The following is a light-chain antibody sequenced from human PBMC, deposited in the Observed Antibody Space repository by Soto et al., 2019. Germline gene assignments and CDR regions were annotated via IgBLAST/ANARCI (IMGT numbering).Light chain of an antibody. CDR1: SSNIGNNG. V-gene: IGLV1-36*01. J-gene: IGLJ1*01. CDR3: ATWDDSLNGYV. CDR2: YDD. Sequence: QSVLTQPPSVSEAPRQRVTISCSGSSSNIGNNGVNWYQQLPGKAPKLLIYYDDLKPSGVSDRFSGSKSGTSASLAISGLQSEDEADYYYATWDDSLNGYVFGIGTKVTVL.